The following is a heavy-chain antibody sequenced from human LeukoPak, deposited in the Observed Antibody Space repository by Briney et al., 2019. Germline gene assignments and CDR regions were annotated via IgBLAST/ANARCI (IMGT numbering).Heavy chain of an antibody. Sequence: PGGSLRLSCVASTISFGAFAFAWVRQAPGKGLEWVSVISGRGDTVDYADSVKGRFTVSRDESKKTVYLQLNSLRVEDTAMYYCAKVAGLSRALIPQKYFESWGQGTQVIVSS. CDR3: AKVAGLSRALIPQKYFES. CDR2: ISGRGDTV. D-gene: IGHD3-10*01. J-gene: IGHJ5*01. CDR1: TISFGAFA. V-gene: IGHV3-23*01.